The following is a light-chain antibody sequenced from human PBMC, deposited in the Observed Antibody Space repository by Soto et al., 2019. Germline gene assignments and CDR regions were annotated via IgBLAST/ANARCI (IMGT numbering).Light chain of an antibody. CDR3: QHYGWSPQ. CDR2: AAS. J-gene: IGKJ2*01. V-gene: IGKV3-20*01. CDR1: QSVNSAH. Sequence: EIVLTQSPGTLSLSPGERATLSCRTSQSVNSAHLAWYRQRPGQTPRLLIYAASKRAAGTPDSFSGGGTGTDFTLTISRLEPEDFAMYYCQHYGWSPQFGQGTKLEI.